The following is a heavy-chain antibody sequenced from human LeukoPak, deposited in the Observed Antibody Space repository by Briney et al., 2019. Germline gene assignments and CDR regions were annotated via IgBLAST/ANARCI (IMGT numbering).Heavy chain of an antibody. CDR2: ISSSSSYI. D-gene: IGHD6-13*01. CDR3: ARNPAPWEQQLGKFWYDP. V-gene: IGHV3-21*01. J-gene: IGHJ5*02. Sequence: GGSLRLSCAASGFTFSSYSMNWVRQAPGKGLEWVSSISSSSSYIYYADSVKGRFTISRDNAKNSLYLQMNSLRAEDTAVYYCARNPAPWEQQLGKFWYDPWGQGTLVTVSS. CDR1: GFTFSSYS.